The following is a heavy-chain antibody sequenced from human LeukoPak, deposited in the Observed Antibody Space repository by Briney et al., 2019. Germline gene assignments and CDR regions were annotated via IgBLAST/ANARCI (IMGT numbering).Heavy chain of an antibody. CDR1: GGSISSYY. CDR3: ARAGYCSGGSCYVSLDY. V-gene: IGHV4-59*01. J-gene: IGHJ4*02. CDR2: IYYSGST. Sequence: SETLSLTCSVSGGSISSYYWSWIRQPPGKGLEWIGYIYYSGSTNYNPSLKSRVTISVDTSKNQSSLKLSSVTAADTAVYYCARAGYCSGGSCYVSLDYWGQGTLVTVSS. D-gene: IGHD2-15*01.